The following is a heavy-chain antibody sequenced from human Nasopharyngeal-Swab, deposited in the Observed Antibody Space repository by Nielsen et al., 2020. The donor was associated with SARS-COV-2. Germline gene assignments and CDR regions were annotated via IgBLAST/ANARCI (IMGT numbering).Heavy chain of an antibody. D-gene: IGHD3-22*01. Sequence: ASVKVSCKASGYTFTSYAMHWVRQAPGQRLEWMGWINAGNGNTKYSQKFQGRVTITRDTSASTAYMELSSLGSEDTAVYYCARLESGYYPDYWGQGTLVTVSS. V-gene: IGHV1-3*01. J-gene: IGHJ4*02. CDR1: GYTFTSYA. CDR3: ARLESGYYPDY. CDR2: INAGNGNT.